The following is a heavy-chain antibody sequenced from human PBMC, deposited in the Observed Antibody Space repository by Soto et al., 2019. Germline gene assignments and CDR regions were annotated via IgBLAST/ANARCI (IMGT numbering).Heavy chain of an antibody. D-gene: IGHD3-16*02. CDR1: DGAIRGSSYY. Sequence: PSETVSLTCTVSDGAIRGSSYYWGRIRQPTGKGLEWIGSIYYSGSTYYNPSLKSRVTISVDTSKNQFSLKLSSVTAADTAVYYCARQPLTMITFGGVIVYSDYWGLGTLVTVS. V-gene: IGHV4-39*01. J-gene: IGHJ4*02. CDR3: ARQPLTMITFGGVIVYSDY. CDR2: IYYSGST.